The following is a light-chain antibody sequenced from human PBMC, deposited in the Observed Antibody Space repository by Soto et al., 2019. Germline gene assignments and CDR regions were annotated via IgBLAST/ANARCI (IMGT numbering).Light chain of an antibody. V-gene: IGLV1-40*01. CDR2: GNN. CDR1: SSNIGAGYH. CDR3: QSFDSSLSVV. Sequence: QSVLTQPPSVSGAPGQRVTMSCTGSSSNIGAGYHVHWYQQLPGTAPKLLIYGNNNRPSGVPGRFSGSKSGTSASLAITGLQAEDEADYYCQSFDSSLSVVFGGGTKLTVL. J-gene: IGLJ3*02.